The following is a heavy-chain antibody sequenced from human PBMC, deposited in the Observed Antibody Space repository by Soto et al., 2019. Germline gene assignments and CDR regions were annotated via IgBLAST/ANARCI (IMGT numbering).Heavy chain of an antibody. J-gene: IGHJ6*02. CDR3: ARYTSGRDYHYGLDV. CDR1: GGSISSGGYS. CDR2: ISYSGSA. Sequence: SETLSLTCAVSGGSISSGGYSWSWIRQPPGKGLEWIGYISYSGSAYYNPSLKSRVTISVDTSKIQFSLKLTSVTAADTAVYSCARYTSGRDYHYGLDVWGQGTTVTVS. V-gene: IGHV4-30-2*05. D-gene: IGHD3-10*01.